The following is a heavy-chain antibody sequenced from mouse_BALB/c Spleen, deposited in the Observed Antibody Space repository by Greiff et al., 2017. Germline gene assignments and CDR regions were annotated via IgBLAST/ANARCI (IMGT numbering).Heavy chain of an antibody. CDR3: ARYSMSTTGFAY. V-gene: IGHV3-8*02. CDR2: ISYSGST. CDR1: GDSITSGY. J-gene: IGHJ3*01. D-gene: IGHD2-4*01. Sequence: EVMLVESGPSLVKPSQTLSLTCSVTGDSITSGYWNWIRKFPGNKLEYMGYISYSGSTYYNPSLKSRISITRDTSKNQYYLQLNTVTTEDTATYYCARYSMSTTGFAYWGQGTLVTVSA.